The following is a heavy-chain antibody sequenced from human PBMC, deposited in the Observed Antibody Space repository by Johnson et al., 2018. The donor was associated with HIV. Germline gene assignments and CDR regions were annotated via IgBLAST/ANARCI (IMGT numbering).Heavy chain of an antibody. CDR3: AKGTTVVTPELAFDI. J-gene: IGHJ3*02. CDR2: ISSSGSTI. V-gene: IGHV3-11*04. Sequence: QVQLVESGGGLVQPGGSLRLSCAASGFTFSDYYMSWIRQAPGKGLEWVSYISSSGSTIYYPDSVKGRFTISRDSAKNSLYLQMNSLRAEDTAVYYCAKGTTVVTPELAFDIWGQGTMVTVSS. CDR1: GFTFSDYY. D-gene: IGHD4-23*01.